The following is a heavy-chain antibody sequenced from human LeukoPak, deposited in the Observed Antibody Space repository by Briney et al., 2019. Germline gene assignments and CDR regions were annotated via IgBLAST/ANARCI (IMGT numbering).Heavy chain of an antibody. V-gene: IGHV4-39*02. J-gene: IGHJ1*01. Sequence: PSETLSLTCTVSGGSISSSSYYWGWIRQPPGKGLEWIGSIYYSGSTYYNPSLKSRVTISVDTSKNQFSLKLSSVTAVDTAVYYCAREYYDILTGYFEYFQHWGQGTLVTVSS. CDR3: AREYYDILTGYFEYFQH. CDR2: IYYSGST. D-gene: IGHD3-9*01. CDR1: GGSISSSSYY.